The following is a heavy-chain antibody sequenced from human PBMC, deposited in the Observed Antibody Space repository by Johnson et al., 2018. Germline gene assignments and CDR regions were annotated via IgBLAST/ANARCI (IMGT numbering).Heavy chain of an antibody. J-gene: IGHJ1*01. CDR2: ISWDGGST. CDR1: GFTFSSYG. V-gene: IGHV3-NL1*01. D-gene: IGHD5-12*01. Sequence: QVQLGQSGGGVVQAGMSLRLSCAASGFTFSSYGMHWVRQAPGKGLEWVSLISWDGGSTYYADSVKGRFTISRDNAKNSLYLQMNSLRAEDTAVFYCARVRPPTRDFQHWGQGTLVTVSS. CDR3: ARVRPPTRDFQH.